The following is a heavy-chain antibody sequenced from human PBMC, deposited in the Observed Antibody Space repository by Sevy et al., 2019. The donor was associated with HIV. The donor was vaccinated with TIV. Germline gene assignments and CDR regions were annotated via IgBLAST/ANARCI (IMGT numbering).Heavy chain of an antibody. J-gene: IGHJ6*02. Sequence: GGSLRLSCAASGFTFSSYWMSWVRQAPGKGLEWVANIKQDGSEKYYVDSVKGRFTISRDNAKNPLYLQMNSLRAEDTAVYYCAGGITIFGVVPYGMDVWGQGTTVTVSS. CDR1: GFTFSSYW. V-gene: IGHV3-7*01. CDR2: IKQDGSEK. D-gene: IGHD3-3*01. CDR3: AGGITIFGVVPYGMDV.